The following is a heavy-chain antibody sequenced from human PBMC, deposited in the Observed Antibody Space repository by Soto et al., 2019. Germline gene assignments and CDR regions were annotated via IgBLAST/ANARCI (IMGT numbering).Heavy chain of an antibody. V-gene: IGHV3-11*01. D-gene: IGHD5-12*01. J-gene: IGHJ4*02. CDR3: ATYGGSVRSLDY. Sequence: QVQLVESGGGLVKPGGSLRLSCAASGFSLSDDYMGWIRQAPGKGLAWISFISNSDNTIYYADSMKGRLTISRGNAKNSLLLQMNSLRVEDTAVYYCATYGGSVRSLDYWGQGTLVTVSS. CDR1: GFSLSDDY. CDR2: ISNSDNTI.